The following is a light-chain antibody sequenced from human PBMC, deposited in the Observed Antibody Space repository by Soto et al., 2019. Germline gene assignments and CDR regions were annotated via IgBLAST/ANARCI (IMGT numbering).Light chain of an antibody. Sequence: QPVLTQSPSASASLGASVNLTCTLNSGHTTYAIAWHQQQPEKGPRFLMNINNDGSHIKGDGIPDRFSGSSSGAERYLTISCLQSADEADYYSQTWRLFGRGTELT. CDR3: QTWRL. CDR1: SGHTTYA. V-gene: IGLV4-69*01. J-gene: IGLJ2*01. CDR2: INNDGSH.